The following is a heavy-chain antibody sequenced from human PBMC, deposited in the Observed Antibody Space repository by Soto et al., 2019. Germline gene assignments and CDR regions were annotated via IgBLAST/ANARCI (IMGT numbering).Heavy chain of an antibody. CDR3: ARDFGYYLDPSYFDY. Sequence: GGSLRLSCAASGFTFSSYGMHWVRQAPGKGLEWVAVIWYDGSNKYYADSVKGRFTISRDNSKNTLYLQMNSLRAEDTAVYYCARDFGYYLDPSYFDYWGQGTLVTVSS. D-gene: IGHD3-22*01. CDR1: GFTFSSYG. V-gene: IGHV3-33*01. CDR2: IWYDGSNK. J-gene: IGHJ4*02.